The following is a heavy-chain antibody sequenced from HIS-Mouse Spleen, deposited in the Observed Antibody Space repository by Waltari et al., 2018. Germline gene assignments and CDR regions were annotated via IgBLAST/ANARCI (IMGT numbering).Heavy chain of an antibody. CDR1: GYSISSGYY. D-gene: IGHD2-21*02. J-gene: IGHJ5*02. CDR3: ARDHIVVVTAIIYYNWFDP. V-gene: IGHV4-38-2*02. Sequence: QVQLQESGPGLVKPSETLSLTCTVSGYSISSGYYWGWLRQPPGQGLEWIGSIYHSGSTYYNPSLKSRVTISVDTSKNQFSLKLSSVTAADTAVYYCARDHIVVVTAIIYYNWFDPWGQGTLVTVSS. CDR2: IYHSGST.